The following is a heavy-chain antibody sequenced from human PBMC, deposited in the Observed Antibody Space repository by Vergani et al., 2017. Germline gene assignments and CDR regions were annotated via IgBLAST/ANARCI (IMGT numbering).Heavy chain of an antibody. CDR3: AREPPLTGVFDY. Sequence: QVQLVQSGAEVGKPGASVKIFCKASGYTFTAYYVHWVPQAPEQGLEWVGVISPDGFSTVYAQKFQGIVNITRDKSTSTVYVEVTSLRSDDMSVYYCAREPPLTGVFDYGGQGTLVTVSS. D-gene: IGHD3-9*01. V-gene: IGHV1-46*03. J-gene: IGHJ4*02. CDR2: ISPDGFST. CDR1: GYTFTAYY.